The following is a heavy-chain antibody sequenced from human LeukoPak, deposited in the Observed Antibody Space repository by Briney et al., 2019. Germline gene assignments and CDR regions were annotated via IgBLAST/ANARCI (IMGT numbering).Heavy chain of an antibody. Sequence: SQTLSLTCTVSGGSISSGDYYWSWIRQPPGKGLEWIGYIYYSGSTYYNPSLKSRVTISVDTSKNQFSLKLSSVTAADTAVYYCARDAILVPAANQPFDYWGQGTLVTVSS. CDR2: IYYSGST. J-gene: IGHJ4*02. V-gene: IGHV4-30-4*08. CDR3: ARDAILVPAANQPFDY. CDR1: GGSISSGDYY. D-gene: IGHD2-2*01.